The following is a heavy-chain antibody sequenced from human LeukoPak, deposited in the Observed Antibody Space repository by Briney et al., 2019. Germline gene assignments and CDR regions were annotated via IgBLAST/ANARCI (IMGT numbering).Heavy chain of an antibody. J-gene: IGHJ5*02. D-gene: IGHD3-9*01. CDR3: AKDRNDDILTGYNWLDP. V-gene: IGHV1-18*01. CDR1: GYTFTSYG. CDR2: ISAYNGNT. Sequence: GASVKVSCKASGYTFTSYGISWVRQAPGQGLEWMGWISAYNGNTNYAQKLQGRVTMTTDTSTSTAYMELRSLRSDDTAVYYCAKDRNDDILTGYNWLDPWGQGTLVTVSS.